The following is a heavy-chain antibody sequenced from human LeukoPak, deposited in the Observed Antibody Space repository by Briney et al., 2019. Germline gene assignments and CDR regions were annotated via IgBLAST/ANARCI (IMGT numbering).Heavy chain of an antibody. CDR2: IYTTGST. D-gene: IGHD4-23*01. Sequence: PSETLSLTCTVSGGSISSYYWSWIRQPAGKGLEWIGRIYTTGSTNYNPSLKSRVTMSVDTSKNQFSLNLGSVSAADTAVYYCARDRTYGGNSGFDYWGQGTLVTVS. CDR3: ARDRTYGGNSGFDY. J-gene: IGHJ4*02. CDR1: GGSISSYY. V-gene: IGHV4-4*07.